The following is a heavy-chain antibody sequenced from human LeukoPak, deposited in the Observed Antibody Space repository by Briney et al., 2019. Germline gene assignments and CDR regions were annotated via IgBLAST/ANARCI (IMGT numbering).Heavy chain of an antibody. Sequence: SETLSLTCTVSGGSISSSSYYWGWIRQPPGTGLEWIGSIYYSGSTYYNPSLKSRVTISVDTSKNQFSLKLSSVTAADTAVYYCARVRQLIGWFDPWGQGTLVTVSS. CDR3: ARVRQLIGWFDP. J-gene: IGHJ5*02. V-gene: IGHV4-39*07. CDR1: GGSISSSSYY. D-gene: IGHD3-16*01. CDR2: IYYSGST.